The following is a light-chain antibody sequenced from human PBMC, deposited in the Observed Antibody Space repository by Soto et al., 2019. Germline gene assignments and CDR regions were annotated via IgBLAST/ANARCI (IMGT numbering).Light chain of an antibody. J-gene: IGLJ2*01. V-gene: IGLV2-8*01. CDR3: SSDAGSNVV. CDR1: SSDVGGYNY. CDR2: EVN. Sequence: QSALTQPPSASGSPAQSVTISCTGTSSDVGGYNYVSWYQQHPGKAPKLMIYEVNKRPSGVPDRFSGSKSGNTASLTVSGLQAEDEADYYCSSDAGSNVVFGGGTKLTVL.